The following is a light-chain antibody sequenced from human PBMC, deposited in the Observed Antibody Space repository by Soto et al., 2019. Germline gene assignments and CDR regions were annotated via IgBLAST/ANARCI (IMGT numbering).Light chain of an antibody. CDR2: DVN. V-gene: IGLV2-14*03. CDR1: SSDVGGYNF. Sequence: QSVLTQPASVSVSPAQSITISCTGTSSDVGGYNFVSWYQQHPGKAPKLMIYDVNNRPSGVSNRFSGSKSGNTASLTISGLQAEDEADYYCSSYTSSSTYVFGTGTKVTVL. CDR3: SSYTSSSTYV. J-gene: IGLJ1*01.